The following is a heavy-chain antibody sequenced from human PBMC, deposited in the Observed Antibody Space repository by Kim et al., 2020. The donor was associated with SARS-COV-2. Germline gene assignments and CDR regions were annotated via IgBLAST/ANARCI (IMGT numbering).Heavy chain of an antibody. D-gene: IGHD1-26*01. Sequence: GGSLRLSCAASGFTFSSYSMNWVRQAPGKGLEWVSSISSSSSYIYYADSVKGRFTISRDNAKNSLYLQMNSLRAEDTAVYYCARAEWSGSYPDWYFDLWGRGTLVTVSS. V-gene: IGHV3-21*01. CDR3: ARAEWSGSYPDWYFDL. CDR2: ISSSSSYI. J-gene: IGHJ2*01. CDR1: GFTFSSYS.